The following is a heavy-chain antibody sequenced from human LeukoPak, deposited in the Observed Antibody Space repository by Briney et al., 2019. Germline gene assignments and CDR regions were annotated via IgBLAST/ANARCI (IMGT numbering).Heavy chain of an antibody. J-gene: IGHJ4*02. D-gene: IGHD3-3*01. Sequence: SETLSLTCAVYGGCFSGYYWSWIRQPPGKGLEGMGEINHSGSTNYNPSLKSRVTISVDTSKNQFSLKLSSVTAADTAVYYCARGHVDYDFWSGSVRMDYWGQGTLVTVSS. CDR2: INHSGST. CDR3: ARGHVDYDFWSGSVRMDY. CDR1: GGCFSGYY. V-gene: IGHV4-34*01.